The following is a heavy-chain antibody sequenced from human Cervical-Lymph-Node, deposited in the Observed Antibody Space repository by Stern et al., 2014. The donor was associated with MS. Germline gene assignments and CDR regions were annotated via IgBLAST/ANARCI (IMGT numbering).Heavy chain of an antibody. CDR1: GFSLSTGGAA. V-gene: IGHV2-5*01. D-gene: IGHD1-1*01. J-gene: IGHJ6*02. Sequence: QITLKESGPTLVKPTQTLTLTCTFSGFSLSTGGAAVGWIRQPPGKSLEWLVPIYLNDDVRYSPSLKRRLTITKDTSKNQVVLTLTNMHPVDTATYFCARSPSLWNGLDYYYYGLDVWGQGTTVTVSS. CDR3: ARSPSLWNGLDYYYYGLDV. CDR2: IYLNDDV.